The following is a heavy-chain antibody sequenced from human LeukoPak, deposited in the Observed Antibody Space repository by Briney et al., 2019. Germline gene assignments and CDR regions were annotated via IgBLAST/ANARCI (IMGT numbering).Heavy chain of an antibody. CDR1: GLTFSDHF. Sequence: PGGSLRPSCAASGLTFSDHFLDWVRQAPGKGLEWVGRTRNKVHNYTTSYSASVKGKFTISRHASTKLMYPQMNSLKTAETAVYFCVRDQGRPGEYWGQGTLVTVSS. CDR2: TRNKVHNYTT. J-gene: IGHJ4*02. CDR3: VRDQGRPGEY. D-gene: IGHD3-10*01. V-gene: IGHV3-72*01.